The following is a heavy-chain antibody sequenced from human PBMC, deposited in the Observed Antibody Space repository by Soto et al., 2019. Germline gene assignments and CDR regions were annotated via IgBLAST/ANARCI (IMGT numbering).Heavy chain of an antibody. CDR3: ARDSHMVRGVIILYYFDY. J-gene: IGHJ4*02. Sequence: GGSLRLSCAASGFTFSSYGMHWVRQAPGKGLEWVAVIWYDGSNKYYADSVKGRFTISRDNSKNTLYLQMNSLRAEDTAVYYCARDSHMVRGVIILYYFDYWGQGTLVTVSS. CDR1: GFTFSSYG. D-gene: IGHD3-10*01. V-gene: IGHV3-33*01. CDR2: IWYDGSNK.